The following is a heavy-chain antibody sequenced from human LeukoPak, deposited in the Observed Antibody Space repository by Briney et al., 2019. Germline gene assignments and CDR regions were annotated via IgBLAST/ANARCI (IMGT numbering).Heavy chain of an antibody. CDR1: GFSFRTNA. CDR2: ISGSGDGR. V-gene: IGHV3-23*01. CDR3: ARVPFGSGSYSTLDY. Sequence: GGSLRLSCVASGFSFRTNAMTWVRQAPGKGLEWVSAISGSGDGRYEDSVKGRSTISRDNSKNTLYLQMNSLRAEDTAVYFCARVPFGSGSYSTLDYWGQGTLVTVSS. D-gene: IGHD3-10*01. J-gene: IGHJ4*02.